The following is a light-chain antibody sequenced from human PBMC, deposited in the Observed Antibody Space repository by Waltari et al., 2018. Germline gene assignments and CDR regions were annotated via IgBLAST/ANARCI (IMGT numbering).Light chain of an antibody. CDR3: QQSYSTWT. CDR2: AAS. Sequence: DSQMTQSPSSLSASVGARVTITCRASQSISNYLNWYQQNPGKAPMILIYAASSLQSGVPSRFSGSGSGTYFTLTINSLQPEDFATYYCQQSYSTWTFGQGTKVEIK. J-gene: IGKJ1*01. V-gene: IGKV1-39*01. CDR1: QSISNY.